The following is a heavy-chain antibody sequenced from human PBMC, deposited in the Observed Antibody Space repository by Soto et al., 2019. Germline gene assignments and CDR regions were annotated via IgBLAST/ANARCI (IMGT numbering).Heavy chain of an antibody. J-gene: IGHJ3*02. CDR3: AKRNPAAGYFFDI. CDR2: ISASGVST. D-gene: IGHD6-13*01. V-gene: IGHV3-23*01. CDR1: GFTFSSYA. Sequence: PGGSLRLSCAASGFTFSSYAMSWVRQAPGRGLEWVSTISASGVSTYYADSVKGRFTISGDIPKNTLFLQMNSLRAEDTAVYYCAKRNPAAGYFFDIWGQGTMVTVSS.